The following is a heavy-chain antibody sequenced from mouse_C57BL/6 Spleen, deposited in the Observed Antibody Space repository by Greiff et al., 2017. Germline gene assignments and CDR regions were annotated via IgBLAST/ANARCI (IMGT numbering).Heavy chain of an antibody. D-gene: IGHD1-1*01. CDR1: GYTFTSYW. Sequence: QVQLQQPGAELVKPGASVKLSCKASGYTFTSYWMQWVKQRPGQGLEWIGEIDPSDSYTNYNQKFKGKATLTVDTSSSTAYMQLSSLTSEDSAVYYCARRRENYGSSSWFAYWGQGTLVTVSA. J-gene: IGHJ3*01. CDR2: IDPSDSYT. V-gene: IGHV1-50*01. CDR3: ARRRENYGSSSWFAY.